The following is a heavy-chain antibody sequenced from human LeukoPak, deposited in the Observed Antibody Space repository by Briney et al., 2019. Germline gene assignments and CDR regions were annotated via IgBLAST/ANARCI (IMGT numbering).Heavy chain of an antibody. CDR1: GFTFSSYA. V-gene: IGHV3-30-3*01. CDR3: ARDRTTSIAAAGLFFDY. J-gene: IGHJ4*02. CDR2: ISYDGSNK. D-gene: IGHD6-13*01. Sequence: PGGSLRLSCAASGFTFSSYAMHWVRQAPGKGLEWVAVISYDGSNKYYADSVKGRFTISRDNSKNTLYLQMNSLRAEDTAVYYCARDRTTSIAAAGLFFDYWGQGTLVTVSS.